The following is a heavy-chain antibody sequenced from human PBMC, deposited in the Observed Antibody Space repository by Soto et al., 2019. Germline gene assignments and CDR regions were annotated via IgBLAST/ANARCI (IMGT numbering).Heavy chain of an antibody. CDR2: IYYSGST. V-gene: IGHV4-31*03. CDR3: ARVYGSGMELDY. Sequence: SETLSLTCTVSGGSISSCGYYWIWIRQHPGKGLEWIGYIYYSGSTYYNPSLKSRVTISVDTSKNQFSLKLSSVTAADTAVYYCARVYGSGMELDYWGQGTLVTVSS. J-gene: IGHJ4*02. CDR1: GGSISSCGYY. D-gene: IGHD3-10*01.